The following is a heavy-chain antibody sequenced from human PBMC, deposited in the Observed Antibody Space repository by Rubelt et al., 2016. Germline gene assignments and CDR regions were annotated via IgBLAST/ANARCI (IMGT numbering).Heavy chain of an antibody. Sequence: GGGLVQPGGSLRLSCAASGFTFSSYSMNWVRQVPGKGLEWVSFISGDLHTIYYTDSVRGRFTISRDNAKSSLYLQMDNLRAEDTAVYYCARGYLSNSFDYWGQGTLVTVSS. CDR2: ISGDLHTI. D-gene: IGHD4-11*01. CDR1: GFTFSSYS. J-gene: IGHJ4*02. V-gene: IGHV3-48*04. CDR3: ARGYLSNSFDY.